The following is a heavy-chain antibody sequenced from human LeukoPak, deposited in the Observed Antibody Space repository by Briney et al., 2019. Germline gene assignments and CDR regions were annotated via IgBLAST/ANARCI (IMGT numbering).Heavy chain of an antibody. CDR1: GGSISNSHY. J-gene: IGHJ5*02. Sequence: SETLSLTCSVSGGSISNSHYWGWIRPPPGKGLEWIASTHYSGTTYYNPSLKSRVTMSVDTSKNQFSLKLTSVTAADTAIYYCARRTVTNAGNYFDPWGQGTLVTVSP. V-gene: IGHV4-39*01. CDR2: THYSGTT. CDR3: ARRTVTNAGNYFDP. D-gene: IGHD4-17*01.